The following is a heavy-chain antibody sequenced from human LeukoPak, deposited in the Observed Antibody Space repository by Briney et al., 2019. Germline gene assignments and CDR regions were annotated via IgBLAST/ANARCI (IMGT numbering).Heavy chain of an antibody. CDR3: VKDIGTVGASPFDY. CDR1: GFTVSSNY. V-gene: IGHV3-66*01. D-gene: IGHD1-26*01. Sequence: GSLRLSCAASGFTVSSNYMSWVRQAPGKGLEWVSVIYSGDNTYYADSVKGRFTISRDISKNTLYLQMNSLRAEDTAVYYCVKDIGTVGASPFDYWGQGTLVSVSS. CDR2: IYSGDNT. J-gene: IGHJ4*02.